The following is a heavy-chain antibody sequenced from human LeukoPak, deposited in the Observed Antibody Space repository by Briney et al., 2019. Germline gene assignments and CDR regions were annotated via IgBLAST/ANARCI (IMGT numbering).Heavy chain of an antibody. V-gene: IGHV3-33*01. CDR3: ARDGKAAEGFDY. D-gene: IGHD6-25*01. Sequence: GGSLRLSCAASGFTFSSYGMHWVRQAPGKGLEWVAVIWYDGSNKYYADSVKGRFTISRDNSKNTLYLQMNSLRAEDTAAYYCARDGKAAEGFDYWGQGTLVTVSS. CDR2: IWYDGSNK. CDR1: GFTFSSYG. J-gene: IGHJ4*02.